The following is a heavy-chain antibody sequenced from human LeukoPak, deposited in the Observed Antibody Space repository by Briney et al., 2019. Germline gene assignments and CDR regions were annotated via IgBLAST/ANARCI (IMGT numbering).Heavy chain of an antibody. V-gene: IGHV4-30-4*01. CDR1: VGSISDYY. D-gene: IGHD3-10*01. CDR3: ARDWHYGSGIDY. J-gene: IGHJ4*02. Sequence: SETLSLTCTVSVGSISDYYWSWIRQPPGKGLEWIGYIYYSGSTYYNPSLKSRVTISVDTSKNQFSLKLSSVTAADTAVYYCARDWHYGSGIDYWGQGTLVTVSS. CDR2: IYYSGST.